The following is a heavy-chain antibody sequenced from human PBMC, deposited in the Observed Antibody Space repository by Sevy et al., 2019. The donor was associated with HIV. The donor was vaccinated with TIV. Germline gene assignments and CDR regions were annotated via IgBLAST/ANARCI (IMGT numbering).Heavy chain of an antibody. D-gene: IGHD3-10*01. J-gene: IGHJ4*02. CDR1: GGSFSGYY. CDR3: ARGDYGSGIYIDY. Sequence: SETLSLTCAVYGGSFSGYYWNWIRQPPGKGLEWLGEIYHSGSTNYNPSLKSRITIYLDTSKNQFSLNLNSVTAADTAVYYCARGDYGSGIYIDYWGQGTLVTVSS. V-gene: IGHV4-34*01. CDR2: IYHSGST.